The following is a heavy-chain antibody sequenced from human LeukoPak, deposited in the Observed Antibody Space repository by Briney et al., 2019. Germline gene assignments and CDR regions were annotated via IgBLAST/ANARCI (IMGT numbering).Heavy chain of an antibody. J-gene: IGHJ6*02. CDR3: ATYKNWVAGDV. Sequence: GGSLRLSCVASGFSFSDSWMSWVRQAPGKGLEWVADINKDGSVKDYVDSVKGRFTISRDNAKNSLYLQMDSLRVEDTAVYYCATYKNWVAGDVWGQGTTVSV. D-gene: IGHD7-27*01. CDR1: GFSFSDSW. CDR2: INKDGSVK. V-gene: IGHV3-7*01.